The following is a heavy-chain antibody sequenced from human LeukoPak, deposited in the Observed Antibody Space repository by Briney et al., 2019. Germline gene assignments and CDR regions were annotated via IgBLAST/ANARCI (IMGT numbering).Heavy chain of an antibody. D-gene: IGHD5-12*01. CDR1: GGSFSGYY. Sequence: SKTLSLTCAVYGGSFSGYYWSWIRQPPGKGLEWIGEINHSGSTNYSPSLKSRVTMSLDTSKNQLSLKLSSVTAADTAVYYCARGTLNYSGYDYMDFDYWGQGTLVTVSS. CDR2: INHSGST. J-gene: IGHJ4*02. V-gene: IGHV4-34*01. CDR3: ARGTLNYSGYDYMDFDY.